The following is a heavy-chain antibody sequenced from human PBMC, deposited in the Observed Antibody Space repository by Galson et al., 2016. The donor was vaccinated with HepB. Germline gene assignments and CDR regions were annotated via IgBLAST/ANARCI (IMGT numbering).Heavy chain of an antibody. CDR2: IWYDGRDK. Sequence: SLRLSCAASGFTFSSSGIHWVRQAPGKGLEWVAVIWYDGRDKYYADSVRGRFIISRDNSKNTVFLQMNRLRAEDTAVYYCARDGPGGYRYGFYYYYGMDVWGQGTTVTVSS. CDR1: GFTFSSSG. CDR3: ARDGPGGYRYGFYYYYGMDV. J-gene: IGHJ6*02. D-gene: IGHD5-18*01. V-gene: IGHV3-33*01.